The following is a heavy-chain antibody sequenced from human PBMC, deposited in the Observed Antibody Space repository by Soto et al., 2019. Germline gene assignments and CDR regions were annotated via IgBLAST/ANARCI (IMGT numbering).Heavy chain of an antibody. CDR2: IYYSGST. J-gene: IGHJ5*01. CDR3: ARALGYSSSRYPMNWFDP. Sequence: SETLSLTCTVSGGSFSSYYWSWIRQPPGKGLEWIGYIYYSGSTNYNPSLKSRVTMSVDTSKNQFSLKLSSVTAADTAVYYCARALGYSSSRYPMNWFDPWGQGTLVTVSS. V-gene: IGHV4-59*01. CDR1: GGSFSSYY. D-gene: IGHD6-13*01.